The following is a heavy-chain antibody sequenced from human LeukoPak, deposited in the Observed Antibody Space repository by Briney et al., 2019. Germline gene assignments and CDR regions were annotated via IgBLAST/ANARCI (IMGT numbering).Heavy chain of an antibody. D-gene: IGHD3-16*02. J-gene: IGHJ4*02. CDR2: INPNSGGT. CDR1: GHTFTGYY. Sequence: ASVKVSCKASGHTFTGYYMHWVRQAPGQGLEWMGWINPNSGGTNYAQKFQGRVTMTRDTSISTAYMELSRLRSDDTAVYYCARDLLSYPRGDYWGQGTLVTVSS. V-gene: IGHV1-2*02. CDR3: ARDLLSYPRGDY.